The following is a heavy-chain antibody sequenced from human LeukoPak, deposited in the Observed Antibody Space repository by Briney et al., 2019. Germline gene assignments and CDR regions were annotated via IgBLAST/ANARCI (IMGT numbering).Heavy chain of an antibody. Sequence: SGGSLRLSCAASGFTFSSYGMHWVRQAPGKGLEWVAVISYDGSNKNYADSVKGRFTISRDNSKNTLYLQMNSLRAEDTAVYYCAKDWVGTTDYWGQGTLVTVSS. CDR1: GFTFSSYG. V-gene: IGHV3-30*18. D-gene: IGHD2-21*02. CDR2: ISYDGSNK. CDR3: AKDWVGTTDY. J-gene: IGHJ4*02.